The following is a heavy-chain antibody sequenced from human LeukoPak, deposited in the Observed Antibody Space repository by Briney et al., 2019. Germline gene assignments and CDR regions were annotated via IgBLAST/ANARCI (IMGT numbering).Heavy chain of an antibody. CDR3: ARVRERRTYGGFDY. D-gene: IGHD3-16*01. J-gene: IGHJ4*02. CDR2: IYYSGST. CDR1: GGSISSSSYY. V-gene: IGHV4-39*07. Sequence: PSETLSLTCTVSGGSISSSSYYWGWIRQPPGKGLEWIGSIYYSGSTYYNPSLKSRVTISVDTSKNQFSLKLSSVTAADTAVYYCARVRERRTYGGFDYWGQGTLVTVSS.